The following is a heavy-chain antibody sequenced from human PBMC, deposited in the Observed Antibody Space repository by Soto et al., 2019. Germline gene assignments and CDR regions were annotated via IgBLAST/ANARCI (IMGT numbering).Heavy chain of an antibody. J-gene: IGHJ6*02. CDR2: ISSSSSYI. CDR3: ARERGYYYGMDV. D-gene: IGHD3-10*01. Sequence: GGSLRLSCAASGFTFSSYSMNWFRQAPGKGLEWVSSISSSSSYIYYADSVKGRFTISRDNAKNSLYLQMNSLRAEDTAVYYCARERGYYYGMDVRGQGTTVTVSS. CDR1: GFTFSSYS. V-gene: IGHV3-21*01.